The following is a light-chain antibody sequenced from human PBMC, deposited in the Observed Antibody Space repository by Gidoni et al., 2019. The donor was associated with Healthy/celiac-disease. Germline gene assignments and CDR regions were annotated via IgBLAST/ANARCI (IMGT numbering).Light chain of an antibody. J-gene: IGKJ3*01. V-gene: IGKV3-15*01. Sequence: DIVMTPSPAPLSVSPGERATLSCRASQSVSSNLAWYQQKPGQAPRLLIDGASTRATGIPARFSGSGSGTEFTLTISSLQSEDFAVYYCQQYNNWPPGITFXPXTKVDIK. CDR2: GAS. CDR1: QSVSSN. CDR3: QQYNNWPPGIT.